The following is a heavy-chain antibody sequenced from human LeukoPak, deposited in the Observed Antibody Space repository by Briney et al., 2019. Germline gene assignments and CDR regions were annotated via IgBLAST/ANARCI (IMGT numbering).Heavy chain of an antibody. CDR3: TSTLHSYCGGDCLGY. V-gene: IGHV3-23*01. Sequence: PGGSLRLSCAASGFTFSSYGMSWVRQAPGKGLEWVSAISGSGGSTSYADSVKGRFTISRDNAKNTLYLQMNSLRAEDTAVYYCTSTLHSYCGGDCLGYWGQGTLVTVSS. J-gene: IGHJ4*02. CDR2: ISGSGGST. CDR1: GFTFSSYG. D-gene: IGHD2-21*02.